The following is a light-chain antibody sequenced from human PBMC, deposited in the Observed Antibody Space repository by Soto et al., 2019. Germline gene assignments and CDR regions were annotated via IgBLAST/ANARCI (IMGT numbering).Light chain of an antibody. Sequence: VLTQSPATLSLSPGESATLSCRASQSINTYLAWFRQKTGQAPRLLIYDESNRATGIPDRISGSGSGTDLNLTISRLEPEDFAVYFCQKRSNWPITCGQGTRLEIK. V-gene: IGKV3-11*01. CDR1: QSINTY. CDR3: QKRSNWPIT. CDR2: DES. J-gene: IGKJ5*01.